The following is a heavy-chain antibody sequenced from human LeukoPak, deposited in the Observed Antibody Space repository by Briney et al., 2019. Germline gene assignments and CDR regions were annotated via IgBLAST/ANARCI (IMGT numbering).Heavy chain of an antibody. V-gene: IGHV3-30*04. Sequence: GGSLRLSCAASGFTFSSYAMHWVRQAPGKGLEWVAVISYDGSNKYYADSVKGRFTISRDNSKNTLYLQMNSLRAEDTAVYYCARDREGGYYDSSGYLFDYWGQGTLVTVSS. J-gene: IGHJ4*02. CDR2: ISYDGSNK. CDR1: GFTFSSYA. CDR3: ARDREGGYYDSSGYLFDY. D-gene: IGHD3-22*01.